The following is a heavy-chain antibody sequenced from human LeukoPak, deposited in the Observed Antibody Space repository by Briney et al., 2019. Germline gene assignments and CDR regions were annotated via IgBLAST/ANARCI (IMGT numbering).Heavy chain of an antibody. J-gene: IGHJ4*02. Sequence: PGGSLRLSCAASGFTFSSYAMSWVRQAPGKGLEWVSAISGSGGSTYYADSVKGRFTISRDNSKNTLYLQMNSLRAEDTAVYYCAKLPLFYFWSAHSDYWGQGTLVTVSS. CDR3: AKLPLFYFWSAHSDY. V-gene: IGHV3-23*01. D-gene: IGHD3-3*01. CDR2: ISGSGGST. CDR1: GFTFSSYA.